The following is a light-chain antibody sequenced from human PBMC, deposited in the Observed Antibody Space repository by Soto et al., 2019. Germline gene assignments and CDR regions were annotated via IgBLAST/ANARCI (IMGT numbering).Light chain of an antibody. V-gene: IGLV2-14*01. J-gene: IGLJ1*01. Sequence: QSALTQPASVSGSPGQSITISCTGTSSDVGGYKYVSWYQQHPDKAPKLIIFEVSNRPSGVPDRFSASKAGASASLAISGLQSEDEGDYYCEAWDASLGGFYVFGSGTKLTVL. CDR1: SSDVGGYKY. CDR2: EVS. CDR3: EAWDASLGGFYV.